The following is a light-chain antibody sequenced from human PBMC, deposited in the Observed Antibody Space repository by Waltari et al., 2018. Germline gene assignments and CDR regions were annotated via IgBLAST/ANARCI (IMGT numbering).Light chain of an antibody. V-gene: IGLV1-44*01. CDR3: AAWDDSLNGHWV. J-gene: IGLJ3*02. Sequence: QSVLSQPPSASGTPGQRVTISCAGRPSNIGNNVVNWYQQVPGKAPKLLIYRSGLRPSGVPARFSASKSGTSASLAISGLQSEDEADYYCAAWDDSLNGHWVFGGGTKVTV. CDR1: PSNIGNNV. CDR2: RSG.